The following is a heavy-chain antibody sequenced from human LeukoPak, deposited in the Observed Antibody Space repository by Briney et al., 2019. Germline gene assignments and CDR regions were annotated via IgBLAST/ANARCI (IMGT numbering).Heavy chain of an antibody. CDR2: ISASGKA. D-gene: IGHD6-19*01. CDR3: AIISKGAPKIAVAGTPRDYYYRFMDV. J-gene: IGHJ6*03. Sequence: KTSETLSLTCTVSGASIRRYYWSWIRQPAGKGLEWIGRISASGKADYNPSLKSRLTMSVDTSKNQISLRLTYVSAADTAVYYCAIISKGAPKIAVAGTPRDYYYRFMDVWGKGTTVTVSS. CDR1: GASIRRYY. V-gene: IGHV4-4*07.